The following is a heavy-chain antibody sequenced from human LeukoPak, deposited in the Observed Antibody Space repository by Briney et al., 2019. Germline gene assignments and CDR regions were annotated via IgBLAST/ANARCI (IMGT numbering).Heavy chain of an antibody. CDR1: GFTFSSYS. CDR2: IPYDGSNK. J-gene: IGHJ6*02. CDR3: AKLASKRASYGMDV. Sequence: GGSLRLSCAASGFTFSSYSMNWVRQAPGKGLEWVAVIPYDGSNKYYADSVKGRFTISRDNSKNTLYLQMNSLRAEDTAVYYCAKLASKRASYGMDVWGQGTTVTVSS. V-gene: IGHV3-30*18.